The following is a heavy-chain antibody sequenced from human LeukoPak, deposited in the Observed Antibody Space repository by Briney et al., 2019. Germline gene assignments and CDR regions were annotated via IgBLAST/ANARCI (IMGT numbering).Heavy chain of an antibody. CDR1: GFTFSSYG. Sequence: GGSLRLSCAASGFTFSSYGMHWVRQAPGKELEWVAVIWYDGSNKYYADSVKGRFTISRDNSKNTLYLQMNSLRAEDTAMYYCARDFAVAGGYYYYGMDVWGQGTTVTVSS. J-gene: IGHJ6*02. V-gene: IGHV3-33*01. D-gene: IGHD6-19*01. CDR2: IWYDGSNK. CDR3: ARDFAVAGGYYYYGMDV.